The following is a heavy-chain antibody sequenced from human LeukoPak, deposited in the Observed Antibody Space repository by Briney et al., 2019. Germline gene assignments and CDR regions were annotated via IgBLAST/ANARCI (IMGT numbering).Heavy chain of an antibody. J-gene: IGHJ4*02. CDR3: ARRGSNYYDSSGYLSLGS. V-gene: IGHV1-8*01. CDR1: GYTFTSYD. CDR2: MNPNSGNT. D-gene: IGHD3-22*01. Sequence: GASVKVSCKASGYTFTSYDINWVRQATGQGLEWMGWMNPNSGNTGYAQKFQGRVTMTRNTSISTAYMELSSLRSEDTAVYYCARRGSNYYDSSGYLSLGSWGRGTLITVSS.